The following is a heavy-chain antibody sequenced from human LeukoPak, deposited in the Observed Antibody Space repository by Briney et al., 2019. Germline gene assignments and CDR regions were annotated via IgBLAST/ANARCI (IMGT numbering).Heavy chain of an antibody. D-gene: IGHD3-16*01. J-gene: IGHJ6*02. Sequence: GGSLRLSCAASGFTFSSYWMSWVRQAPGKGLEWVANIKQDGSEKNYVDSVKGRFTISRDNAKNPLYLQMNSLRAEDTAVYYCARDLIALGSYYGMDVWGQGATVTVS. CDR1: GFTFSSYW. CDR2: IKQDGSEK. CDR3: ARDLIALGSYYGMDV. V-gene: IGHV3-7*01.